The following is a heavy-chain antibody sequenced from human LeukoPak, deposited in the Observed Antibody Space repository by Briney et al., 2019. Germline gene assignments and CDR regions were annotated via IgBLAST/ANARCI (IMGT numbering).Heavy chain of an antibody. J-gene: IGHJ4*02. CDR2: IYYSGST. CDR3: ARGVWHYLDH. CDR1: GGSISSYY. Sequence: SETLSLTCTVSGGSISSYYWSWVRQSPGKGLEWIGYIYYSGSTNYNPSLKSRVTISVDTSKNQFSLKLSSVTAADTAVYYCARGVWHYLDHWRQGTLVTVSS. V-gene: IGHV4-59*01.